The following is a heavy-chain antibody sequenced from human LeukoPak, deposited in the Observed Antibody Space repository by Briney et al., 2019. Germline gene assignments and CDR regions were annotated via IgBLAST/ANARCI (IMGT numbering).Heavy chain of an antibody. J-gene: IGHJ3*02. CDR1: GYTFTSYY. V-gene: IGHV1-46*01. CDR2: INPSGGST. CDR3: ARSSAYYNEADI. D-gene: IGHD3-9*01. Sequence: ASVKVSCKTSGYTFTSYYIHWVRQAPGQGLEWLGIINPSGGSTTYAQKFPGRVTMTTDTSTSTVYMELTSLRSDDTAVYYCARSSAYYNEADIWGQGSMVTVSS.